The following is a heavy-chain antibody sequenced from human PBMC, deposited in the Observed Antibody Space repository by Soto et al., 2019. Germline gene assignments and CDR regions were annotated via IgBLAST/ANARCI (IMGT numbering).Heavy chain of an antibody. D-gene: IGHD6-13*01. CDR3: AREPDSSSWTYFDY. CDR2: IYYSGST. Sequence: SETLSLTCTVSGGSFSSGSYYWSWIRQPPGKGLEWIGYIYYSGSTNYNPSLKSRITISVDTSKNQFSLKLSSVTAADTAVYYCAREPDSSSWTYFDYWGQGTLVTVSS. CDR1: GGSFSSGSYY. V-gene: IGHV4-61*01. J-gene: IGHJ4*02.